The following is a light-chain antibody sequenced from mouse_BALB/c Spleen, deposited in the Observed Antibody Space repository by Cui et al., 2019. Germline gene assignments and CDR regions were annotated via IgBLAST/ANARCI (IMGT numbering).Light chain of an antibody. CDR3: LQYASYPT. J-gene: IGKJ1*01. Sequence: DIQMTQSPSSLSALLGERCRLTCRVSPEIRGYLRWLQQKPDGTIKGLIYAASTLDSGVARRFSGSRCGSDYSLTISSHESEDFADYYCLQYASYPTFGGGTKLEIK. V-gene: IGKV9-124*01. CDR1: PEIRGY. CDR2: AAS.